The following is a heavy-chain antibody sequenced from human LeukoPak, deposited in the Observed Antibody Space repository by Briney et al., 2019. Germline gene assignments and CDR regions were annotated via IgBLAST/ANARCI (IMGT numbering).Heavy chain of an antibody. CDR3: ARITIFGVALDY. CDR1: GYTFTSYD. Sequence: GASVKVSCKASGYTFTSYDINWVRQATGQGLEWMGWMNPNSGNTGFAQKFQGRVTISRNTSISTAYMELSSLRSEDTAVYYCARITIFGVALDYWGQGTLVTVSS. D-gene: IGHD3-3*01. CDR2: MNPNSGNT. V-gene: IGHV1-8*03. J-gene: IGHJ4*02.